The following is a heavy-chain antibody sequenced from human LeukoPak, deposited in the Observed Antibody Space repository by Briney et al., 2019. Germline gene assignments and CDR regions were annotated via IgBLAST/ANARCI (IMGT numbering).Heavy chain of an antibody. Sequence: GGSLRLFCAASGFTFSVSSMQWARQASGKGLEWVGCIRSKANSYARAYAASVNGRFTLSRDDSKNTAYLQMNSLKTEDTAVYYCTTPPRGFYPWGPGTLVTVSS. CDR2: IRSKANSYAR. J-gene: IGHJ5*02. CDR3: TTPPRGFYP. CDR1: GFTFSVSS. V-gene: IGHV3-73*01.